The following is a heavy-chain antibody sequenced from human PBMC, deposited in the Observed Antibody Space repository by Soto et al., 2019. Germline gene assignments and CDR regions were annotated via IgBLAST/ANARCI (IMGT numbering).Heavy chain of an antibody. V-gene: IGHV3-9*01. Sequence: PGGSLRLSCAASEFTFEDYAMHWVRQAPGKGLEWVSGITWNSGDIGYADSVKGRFTISRDNVKNSLYLQMNSLRIEDTALYYCVKAAYYDFWSGYSYFDYWGQGTPVTVSS. J-gene: IGHJ4*02. CDR2: ITWNSGDI. D-gene: IGHD3-3*01. CDR3: VKAAYYDFWSGYSYFDY. CDR1: EFTFEDYA.